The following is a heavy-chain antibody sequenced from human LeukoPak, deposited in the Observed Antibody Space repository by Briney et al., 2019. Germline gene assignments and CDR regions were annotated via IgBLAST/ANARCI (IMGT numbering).Heavy chain of an antibody. V-gene: IGHV4-39*01. D-gene: IGHD5-24*01. CDR1: GGSISSSSYY. CDR2: IYYSGST. Sequence: SETLSLTCTVSGGSISSSSYYWGWIRHPPGKGLEWIGSIYYSGSTYYNPSLKSRVTISVDTSKNQFSLKLSSVTAADTAVYYCARGADRYKTGNYWGQGTLVTVSS. CDR3: ARGADRYKTGNY. J-gene: IGHJ4*02.